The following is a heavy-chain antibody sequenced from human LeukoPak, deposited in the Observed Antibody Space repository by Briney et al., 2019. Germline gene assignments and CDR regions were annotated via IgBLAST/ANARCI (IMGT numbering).Heavy chain of an antibody. CDR1: GGSISSYH. Sequence: SETLSLTCTVSGGSISSYHWSWIRQPPGKGLEWIGGVYYTGTTYSNPSLKSRVTISVDTSKNQFSLRLSSVTAADTAVYYCARHVSVAVTNFFDYWGQGTLVTVSS. D-gene: IGHD6-19*01. J-gene: IGHJ4*02. CDR2: VYYTGTT. V-gene: IGHV4-59*05. CDR3: ARHVSVAVTNFFDY.